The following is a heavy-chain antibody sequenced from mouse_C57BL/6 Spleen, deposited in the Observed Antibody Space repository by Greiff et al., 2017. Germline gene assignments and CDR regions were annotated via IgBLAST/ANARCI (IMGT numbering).Heavy chain of an antibody. CDR3: ASDYGSSSAWFAY. J-gene: IGHJ3*01. D-gene: IGHD1-1*01. CDR1: GYTFTDYY. CDR2: IFPGSGST. Sequence: QVQLQQSGPELVKPGASVKISCKASGYTFTDYYINWVKQRPGQGLEWIGWIFPGSGSTYYNEKFKGKATLTVDKSSSTAYMLLSSLTSEDSAVYFCASDYGSSSAWFAYWGQGTLVTVSA. V-gene: IGHV1-75*01.